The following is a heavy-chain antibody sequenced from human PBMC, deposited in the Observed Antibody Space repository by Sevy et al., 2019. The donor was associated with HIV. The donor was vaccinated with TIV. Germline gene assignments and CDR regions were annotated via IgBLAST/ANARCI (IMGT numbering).Heavy chain of an antibody. J-gene: IGHJ3*01. CDR1: DVSISSGTNY. Sequence: SETLSLTCTVSDVSISSGTNYWGWIRQPPGKGLEWIGSIYYSGTTYYNPSLTSRVTMSADTSMNQFSLKLSSVTVAETAVYYCARQRGGWYEYDAFDVWGQGTMVTVSS. CDR2: IYYSGTT. V-gene: IGHV4-39*01. CDR3: ARQRGGWYEYDAFDV. D-gene: IGHD6-19*01.